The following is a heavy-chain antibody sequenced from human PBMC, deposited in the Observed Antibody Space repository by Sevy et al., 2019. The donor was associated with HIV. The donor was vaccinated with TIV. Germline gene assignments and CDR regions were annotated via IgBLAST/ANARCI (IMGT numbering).Heavy chain of an antibody. J-gene: IGHJ4*02. D-gene: IGHD3-22*01. CDR2: ISGSGGST. V-gene: IGHV3-23*01. CDR3: ANLHDPDYYDSSGYFLPPDY. CDR1: GFTFSSYA. Sequence: GGSLRLSCAASGFTFSSYAMSWVRQAPGKGLEWVSAISGSGGSTYYADSVKGRFTMSRDNSKNTLYLQMNSLRAEDTAVYYCANLHDPDYYDSSGYFLPPDYWGQGTLVTVSS.